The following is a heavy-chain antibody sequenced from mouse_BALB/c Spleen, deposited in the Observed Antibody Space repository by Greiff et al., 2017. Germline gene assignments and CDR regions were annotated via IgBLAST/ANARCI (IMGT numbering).Heavy chain of an antibody. CDR2: IWSGGST. CDR1: GFSLTSYG. J-gene: IGHJ4*01. Sequence: VQLQESGPGLVQPSPSLSITCTVSGFSLTSYGVHWVRQSPGKGLEWLGVIWSGGSTDYNAAFITRLSISKDTSKSQVFFRMSSLQANDTAIYYCARPPIENAMDYWGEGTSVTVSS. D-gene: IGHD2-12*01. CDR3: ARPPIENAMDY. V-gene: IGHV2-2*02.